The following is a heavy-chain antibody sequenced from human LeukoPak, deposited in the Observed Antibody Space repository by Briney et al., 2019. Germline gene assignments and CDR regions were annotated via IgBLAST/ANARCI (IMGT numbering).Heavy chain of an antibody. Sequence: HSGGPLSLSCVASGFTLSNYELHWVRQAPGKGLQWVSYITSSGSTIYYADFARGRFTISRDVAKNSLFLQMSGLRAEDTALYYCARGYYYGLFWGQGTLVSVSS. CDR2: ITSSGSTI. CDR3: ARGYYYGLF. J-gene: IGHJ4*02. D-gene: IGHD3-10*01. V-gene: IGHV3-48*03. CDR1: GFTLSNYE.